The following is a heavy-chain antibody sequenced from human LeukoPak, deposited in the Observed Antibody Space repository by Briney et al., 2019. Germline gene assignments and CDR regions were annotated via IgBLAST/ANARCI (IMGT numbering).Heavy chain of an antibody. J-gene: IGHJ4*02. D-gene: IGHD6-6*01. V-gene: IGHV3-23*01. CDR3: AKRVPYSSSSVYFDY. CDR2: ISDDGRST. CDR1: GFTFSGYG. Sequence: GGSLRLSCAASGFTFSGYGMSWVRQAPGKGLEWVSAISDDGRSTYYADSVKGRFTISRYNSKNTLYLQMNSLRAEDTAVYYCAKRVPYSSSSVYFDYWGQGTLVTVSS.